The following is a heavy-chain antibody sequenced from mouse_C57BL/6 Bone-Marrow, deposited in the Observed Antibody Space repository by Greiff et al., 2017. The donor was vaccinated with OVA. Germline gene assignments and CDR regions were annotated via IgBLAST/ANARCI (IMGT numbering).Heavy chain of an antibody. V-gene: IGHV14-4*01. CDR1: GFNIKDDY. CDR2: IDPENGDT. Sequence: VQLKQSGAELVGRGASVKLSCTASGFNIKDDYMHPAKPRPEQVHAVILFIDPENGDTEYASKFQGKATITADTSSNTAYLQLSSLTSEDTAVYYCTTGSAWFAYWGQGTLVTVSA. J-gene: IGHJ3*01. CDR3: TTGSAWFAY.